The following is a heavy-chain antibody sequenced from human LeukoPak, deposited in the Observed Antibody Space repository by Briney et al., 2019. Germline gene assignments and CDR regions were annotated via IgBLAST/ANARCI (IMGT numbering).Heavy chain of an antibody. CDR2: ISYDGSNK. CDR3: AREFTYYGMDV. J-gene: IGHJ6*02. Sequence: GRSLRLSCAASGFTFSNYGMHWVRQAPGKGLEWVAVISYDGSNKYYADSVKGRFTISRDNSKNTLYLQMNSLRAEDTAVYYCAREFTYYGMDVWGQGTTVTVSS. CDR1: GFTFSNYG. V-gene: IGHV3-30*03.